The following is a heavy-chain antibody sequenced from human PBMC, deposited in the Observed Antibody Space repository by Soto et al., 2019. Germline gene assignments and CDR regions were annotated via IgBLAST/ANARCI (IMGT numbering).Heavy chain of an antibody. CDR3: ARAPHFWGMDV. Sequence: PWGSLLLSCAASVFTFSSYDMHWVRQATGKGLEWVSAIGTAGDTYYPGSVKGRFTISRENAKNSLYLQMNSLRAGDTAVYYCARAPHFWGMDVWGQGTTVTVSS. CDR1: VFTFSSYD. V-gene: IGHV3-13*01. J-gene: IGHJ6*02. CDR2: IGTAGDT. D-gene: IGHD3-3*02.